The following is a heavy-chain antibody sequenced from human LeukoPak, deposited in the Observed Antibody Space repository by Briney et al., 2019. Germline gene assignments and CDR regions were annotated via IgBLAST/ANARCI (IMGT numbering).Heavy chain of an antibody. V-gene: IGHV4-39*01. D-gene: IGHD4-17*01. CDR3: ARPNDLSTVTSWFDP. CDR2: IYYSGST. Sequence: SETLSLTCTVPGGSTSSSSYYWGWIRHPPGKGLEWIGSIYYSGSTYYNPSLKSRVTISVDTSKNQFSLKLSSVTAADTAVYYCARPNDLSTVTSWFDPWGQGTLITVSS. CDR1: GGSTSSSSYY. J-gene: IGHJ5*02.